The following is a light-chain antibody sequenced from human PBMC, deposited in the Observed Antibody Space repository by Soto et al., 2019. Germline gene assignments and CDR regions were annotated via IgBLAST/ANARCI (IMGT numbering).Light chain of an antibody. V-gene: IGLV2-14*01. CDR1: SSDVGAYKY. CDR2: EVS. CDR3: SSYSSRSTLFV. J-gene: IGLJ1*01. Sequence: QSALAQPASVSGSPGQSITISCTGTSSDVGAYKYVSWYQQHPGKAPKVMIYEVSNRPSGVSNRFSGSKSGNTASLTISGLQAEDEADYFCSSYSSRSTLFVFGTGTKVTVL.